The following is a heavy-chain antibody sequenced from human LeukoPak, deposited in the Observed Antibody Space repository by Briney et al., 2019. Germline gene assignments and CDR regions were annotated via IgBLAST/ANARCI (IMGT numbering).Heavy chain of an antibody. D-gene: IGHD5-18*01. V-gene: IGHV1-69*04. CDR2: IIPILGIA. CDR3: ARADSYGYNDY. CDR1: GGTFSSYA. J-gene: IGHJ4*02. Sequence: ASVKVSCKASGGTFSSYAISWVRQAPGQGLEWMGRIIPILGIANYAQKFQGRVTITADKSTSTAYMELSSLRSEDTAVYYCARADSYGYNDYWGQGTLVTVSS.